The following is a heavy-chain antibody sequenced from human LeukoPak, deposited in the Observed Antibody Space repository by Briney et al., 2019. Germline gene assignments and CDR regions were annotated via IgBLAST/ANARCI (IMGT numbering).Heavy chain of an antibody. Sequence: SETLSLTCTVSGGSISSGYYWGWIRQPPGKGLEWIGSIYHSGSTYYNPSLKSRVTISVDTSKNQFSLKLSSVTAADTAVYYCARDRGDSSGYYTNWFDPWGQGTLVTVSS. J-gene: IGHJ5*02. V-gene: IGHV4-38-2*02. CDR2: IYHSGST. CDR1: GGSISSGYY. D-gene: IGHD3-22*01. CDR3: ARDRGDSSGYYTNWFDP.